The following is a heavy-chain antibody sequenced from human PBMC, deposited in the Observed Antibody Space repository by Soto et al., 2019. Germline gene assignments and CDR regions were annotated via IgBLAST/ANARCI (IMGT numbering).Heavy chain of an antibody. V-gene: IGHV1-46*01. CDR2: INPSGGST. CDR3: ARRYSGYDGFDY. Sequence: GASVKVSCKASGYTFTSYGISWVRQAPGQGLEWMGRINPSGGSTSYAQKFQGRVTMTRDTSTSTVYMELSSLRSEDTAVYYCARRYSGYDGFDYWGQGTLVTVSS. J-gene: IGHJ4*02. CDR1: GYTFTSYG. D-gene: IGHD5-12*01.